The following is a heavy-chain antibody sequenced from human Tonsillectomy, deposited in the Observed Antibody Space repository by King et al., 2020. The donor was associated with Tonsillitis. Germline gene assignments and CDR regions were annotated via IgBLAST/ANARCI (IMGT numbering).Heavy chain of an antibody. CDR3: ARDLNSVTTVDY. D-gene: IGHD4-17*01. V-gene: IGHV4-38-2*02. J-gene: IGHJ4*02. Sequence: QLQESGPGLVKPSETLSLTCTVSGYSITSGYYWAWIRQPPGKGLEWIGTIYHTGDTHYNSSLGSRATISVDTSKNQFSLNLRSVTAADTAVYYCARDLNSVTTVDYWGQGTLVTVS. CDR1: GYSITSGYY. CDR2: IYHTGDT.